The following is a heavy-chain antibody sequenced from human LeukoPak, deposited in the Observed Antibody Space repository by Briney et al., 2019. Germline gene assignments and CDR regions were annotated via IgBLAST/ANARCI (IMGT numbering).Heavy chain of an antibody. CDR1: GFTFSSYS. Sequence: PGGSLRLSCAASGFTFSSYSMNWVRQAPGKGLEWVSSISSSSSYIYYADSVKGRFTISRDNAKNSLYLQMNSLRAEDTAVYYCARDENNWNYVVAYYYYYYYMDVWGKGTTVTVSS. CDR3: ARDENNWNYVVAYYYYYYYMDV. V-gene: IGHV3-21*01. CDR2: ISSSSSYI. D-gene: IGHD1-7*01. J-gene: IGHJ6*03.